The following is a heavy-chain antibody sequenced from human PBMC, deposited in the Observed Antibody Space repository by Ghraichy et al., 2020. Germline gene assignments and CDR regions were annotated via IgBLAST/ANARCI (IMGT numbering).Heavy chain of an antibody. CDR1: GGSFSGYY. Sequence: SETLSLTCAVYGGSFSGYYWSWIRQPPGKGLEWIGEINHSGSTNYNPPLKSRVTISVDTSKNQFSLKLSSVTAADTAVYYCARGMRQQLAYYYYYGMDVWGQGTTVTVSS. V-gene: IGHV4-34*01. D-gene: IGHD6-13*01. CDR2: INHSGST. CDR3: ARGMRQQLAYYYYYGMDV. J-gene: IGHJ6*02.